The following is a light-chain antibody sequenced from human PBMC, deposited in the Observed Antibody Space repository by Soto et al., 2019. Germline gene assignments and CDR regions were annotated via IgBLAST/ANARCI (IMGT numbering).Light chain of an antibody. CDR3: QQRSNWPPIT. CDR1: QSVSSY. Sequence: EIVLTQSPATLSLSPGERATLSCRASQSVSSYLAWYQQKPGQAPRLLIYDASNRATGIPARFSGSGSGTDFTLTISSLEPEDAAVYYCQQRSNWPPITSGQGTGLEIK. V-gene: IGKV3-11*01. CDR2: DAS. J-gene: IGKJ5*01.